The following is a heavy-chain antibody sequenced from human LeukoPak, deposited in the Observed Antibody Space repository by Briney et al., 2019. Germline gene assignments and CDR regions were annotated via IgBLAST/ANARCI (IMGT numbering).Heavy chain of an antibody. CDR2: ITNNGGIT. CDR1: GFIFSSYA. J-gene: IGHJ3*02. Sequence: TGGSLRLSCAASGFIFSSYAMHWVRQAPGKGLECVSAITNNGGITYYANSVRGRFTISRDNSKNTLYLQMGSLRPEDMAVYYCARVGATAETANAFDIWGQGTMVTVSS. D-gene: IGHD1-26*01. V-gene: IGHV3-64*01. CDR3: ARVGATAETANAFDI.